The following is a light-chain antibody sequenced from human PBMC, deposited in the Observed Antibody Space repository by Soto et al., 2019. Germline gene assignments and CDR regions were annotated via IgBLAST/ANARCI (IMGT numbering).Light chain of an antibody. J-gene: IGKJ4*01. V-gene: IGKV1-39*01. Sequence: DIQLTQSPSSLSASVGDTVTITCRARQTIATYLNWWQHRPGTAPRLLISSASNLHSGVPSRFIGSGSGTDFTLDIRSLQPEDSATYFCQQGYNIILTFGGGTKVDIK. CDR2: SAS. CDR1: QTIATY. CDR3: QQGYNIILT.